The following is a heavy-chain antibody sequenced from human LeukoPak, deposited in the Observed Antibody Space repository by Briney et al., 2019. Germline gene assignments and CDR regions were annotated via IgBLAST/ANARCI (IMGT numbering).Heavy chain of an antibody. J-gene: IGHJ3*02. CDR2: IYYSGRT. V-gene: IGHV4-59*08. CDR1: GGSISSYY. D-gene: IGHD3-22*01. Sequence: SETLSLTCTVSGGSISSYYWTWIRQPPGKGLEWIGYIYYSGRTNYNPSLKSRVTISVDTSKNQFSLRLSSVTAADTAVYYCARRQDPDYDNSGYFNGEGSFDIWGQGTMVTVSS. CDR3: ARRQDPDYDNSGYFNGEGSFDI.